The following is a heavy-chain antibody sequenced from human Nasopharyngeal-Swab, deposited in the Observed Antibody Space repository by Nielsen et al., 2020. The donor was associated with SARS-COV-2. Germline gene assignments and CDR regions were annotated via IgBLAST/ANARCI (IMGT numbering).Heavy chain of an antibody. V-gene: IGHV1-18*01. J-gene: IGHJ4*02. CDR2: ISAYNGNT. D-gene: IGHD5-18*01. CDR3: ARDLRYSYGTEPFDY. Sequence: WVRQAPGQGLEWMGWISAYNGNTNYAQELQGRVTMTTDTSTSTAYMELRSLRSDDTAVYYCARDLRYSYGTEPFDYWGQGTLVTVSS.